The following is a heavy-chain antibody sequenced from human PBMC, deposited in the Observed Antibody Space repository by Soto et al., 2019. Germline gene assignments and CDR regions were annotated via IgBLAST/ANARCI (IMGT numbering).Heavy chain of an antibody. V-gene: IGHV1-46*01. D-gene: IGHD2-21*01. CDR2: INPSGGST. J-gene: IGHJ6*02. CDR3: AREASKYSGMDV. CDR1: GYTFTNYY. Sequence: ASVKVSCKASGYTFTNYYMHWVRQAPGQGLEWMGVINPSGGSTTYAQKFQGRVTMTRDTPTSTVYMELSSLISEDTTEYYCAREASKYSGMDVWGQGTTVTVSS.